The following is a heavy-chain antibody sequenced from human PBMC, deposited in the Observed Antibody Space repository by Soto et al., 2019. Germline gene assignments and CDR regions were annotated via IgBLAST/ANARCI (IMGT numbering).Heavy chain of an antibody. V-gene: IGHV3-48*02. D-gene: IGHD6-6*01. CDR1: GFTFSSYS. CDR3: ARPEYSSSSYGMDV. CDR2: ISSSSSTI. J-gene: IGHJ6*02. Sequence: SLRLSCAASGFTFSSYSMNWVRQAPGKGLEWVSYISSSSSTIYYADSVKGRFTISRDNAKNSLYLQMNSLRDEDTAVYYCARPEYSSSSYGMDVWGQGTTVTGSS.